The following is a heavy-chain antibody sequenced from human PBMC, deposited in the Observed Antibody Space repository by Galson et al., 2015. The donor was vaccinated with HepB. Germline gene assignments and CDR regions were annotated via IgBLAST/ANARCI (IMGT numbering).Heavy chain of an antibody. V-gene: IGHV1-24*01. D-gene: IGHD2-2*01. CDR1: GYTLTELS. CDR2: FDPEDGET. Sequence: SVKVSCKVSGYTLTELSMRWVRQAPGKGLEWMGGFDPEDGETIYAQKFQGRVTMTEDTSTDTAYMELSSLRSEDTAAYYCATAVVPAALIVAYYFDYWGQGTLVTVSS. J-gene: IGHJ4*02. CDR3: ATAVVPAALIVAYYFDY.